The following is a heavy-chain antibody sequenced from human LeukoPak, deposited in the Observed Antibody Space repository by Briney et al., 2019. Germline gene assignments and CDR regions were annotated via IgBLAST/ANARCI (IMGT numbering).Heavy chain of an antibody. Sequence: PGGSLRLSCAASGFTFSDHHMDWVRQAPGKGPEWVGRTGNKANSYTTEYAASVKGRFTISRDDSKNSLYLQMNSLKTEDTAVYYCASGGADYSIDYWGQGTLVTVSS. CDR3: ASGGADYSIDY. CDR1: GFTFSDHH. V-gene: IGHV3-72*01. D-gene: IGHD4-11*01. J-gene: IGHJ4*02. CDR2: TGNKANSYTT.